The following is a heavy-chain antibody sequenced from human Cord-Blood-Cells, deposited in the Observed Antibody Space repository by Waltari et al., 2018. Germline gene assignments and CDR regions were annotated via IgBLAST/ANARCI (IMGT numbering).Heavy chain of an antibody. CDR3: ARGEGYSGYDPYYYYYMDV. CDR1: GGTFSSYA. V-gene: IGHV1-69*01. D-gene: IGHD5-12*01. Sequence: QVQLVQSGAEVKKPGSSVKVSCKASGGTFSSYAISLVRQAPGTGPEWMGGIITICGTANYAQKFQGRVTITADESTSTAYMELSSLRSEDTAVYYCARGEGYSGYDPYYYYYMDVWGKGTTVTVSS. CDR2: IITICGTA. J-gene: IGHJ6*03.